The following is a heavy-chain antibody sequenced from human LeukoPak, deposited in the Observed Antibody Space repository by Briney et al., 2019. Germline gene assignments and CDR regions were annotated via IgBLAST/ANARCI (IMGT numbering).Heavy chain of an antibody. J-gene: IGHJ4*02. D-gene: IGHD1-1*01. V-gene: IGHV3-30*02. Sequence: GGSLRLSCVASGITFSASGMHWVRQAPGKGLERVAFIRSDGSDKYYPDSVKGRFTISRDDSKNTVYPQMNSLRAEDTAIYYCAKDKGTYYFDYWGQGTLLTVSS. CDR2: IRSDGSDK. CDR3: AKDKGTYYFDY. CDR1: GITFSASG.